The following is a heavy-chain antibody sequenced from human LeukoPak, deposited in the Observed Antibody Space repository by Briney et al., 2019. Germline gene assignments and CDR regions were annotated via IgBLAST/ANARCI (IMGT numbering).Heavy chain of an antibody. V-gene: IGHV1-3*01. CDR2: INAGNGNT. D-gene: IGHD6-13*01. CDR3: ARGGHIAAAGTYNWFDP. Sequence: ASVKVSCKASGYTFTSYAMHWVRQAPGQRLEWMGWINAGNGNTKYSQKFQGRVTITRDTSASTAYMELSSLRSEDTAVYYCARGGHIAAAGTYNWFDPWGQGTLVTVSS. CDR1: GYTFTSYA. J-gene: IGHJ5*02.